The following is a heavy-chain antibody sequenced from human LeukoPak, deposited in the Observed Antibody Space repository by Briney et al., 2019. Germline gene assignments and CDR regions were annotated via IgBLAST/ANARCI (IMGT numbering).Heavy chain of an antibody. CDR3: ASSGYSYGLFDY. D-gene: IGHD5-18*01. CDR1: GFTFSSYA. J-gene: IGHJ4*02. CDR2: ISGSGGST. Sequence: GGSLRLSCAASGFTFSSYAISWVRQAPGKGLEWVSAISGSGGSTYYADSVKGRFTISRDNSKNSLYLQMNSLRAEDTAVYYCASSGYSYGLFDYWGQGTLVTVSS. V-gene: IGHV3-23*01.